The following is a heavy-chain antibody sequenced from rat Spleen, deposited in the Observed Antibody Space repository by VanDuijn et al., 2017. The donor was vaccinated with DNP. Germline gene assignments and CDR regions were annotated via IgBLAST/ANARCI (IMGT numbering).Heavy chain of an antibody. Sequence: VQLKESGPGLVQPSQTLSLTCTVSGFSLTSYHVHWVRQTPKKGLEWVASINPDGVGTVFLDSVKGRFTISRDNAKNTQYLQMDSLRSEDTATYYCATGVHGGYEDWFAYWGQGTLVTVSS. CDR1: GFSLTSYH. J-gene: IGHJ3*01. CDR2: INPDGVGT. D-gene: IGHD1-11*01. V-gene: IGHV5-19*01. CDR3: ATGVHGGYEDWFAY.